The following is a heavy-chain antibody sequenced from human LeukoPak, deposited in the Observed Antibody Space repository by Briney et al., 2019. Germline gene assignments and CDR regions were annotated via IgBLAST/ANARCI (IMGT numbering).Heavy chain of an antibody. CDR1: GDSISSNKW. D-gene: IGHD1-26*01. CDR3: AREYSGTSRGAVDY. J-gene: IGHJ4*02. CDR2: ISHSGST. Sequence: SETLSLTCTVSGDSISSNKWWSWVRQPPGKGLEWIGEISHSGSTNYHPSLKSRVTISIDNSKNQFSLRLSSVTAADTAVYYCAREYSGTSRGAVDYWGQGTLVTVSS. V-gene: IGHV4-4*02.